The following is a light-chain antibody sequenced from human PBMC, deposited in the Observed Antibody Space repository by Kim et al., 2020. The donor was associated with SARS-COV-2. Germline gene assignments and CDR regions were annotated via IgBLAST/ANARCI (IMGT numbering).Light chain of an antibody. J-gene: IGKJ1*01. CDR2: HAS. CDR3: QQYGASPRT. Sequence: SPGQRATLSCGASQSVPSNYLAWHQQPPGLAPRLLIYHASIRATGIPARFSGSGSGTDFTLTISRLEPEDFVLYYCQQYGASPRTFGQGTKVDIK. V-gene: IGKV3D-20*01. CDR1: QSVPSNY.